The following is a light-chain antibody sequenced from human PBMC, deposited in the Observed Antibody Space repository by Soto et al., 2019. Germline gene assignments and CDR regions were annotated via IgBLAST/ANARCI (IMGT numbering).Light chain of an antibody. CDR3: QKYNSAPLT. J-gene: IGKJ4*01. CDR2: AAS. V-gene: IGKV1-27*01. Sequence: DIQMTQSPSSLSASVGDRVTITCRASLPISNYLAWYQQKPGKIPNLLIYAASTLQAGVPSRVSRGGSWTDLTVTIGSLQPEDVAAYYCQKYNSAPLTFGGGTKVEVK. CDR1: LPISNY.